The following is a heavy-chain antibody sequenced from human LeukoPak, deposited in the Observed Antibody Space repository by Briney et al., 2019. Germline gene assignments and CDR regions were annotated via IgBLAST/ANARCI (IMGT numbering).Heavy chain of an antibody. CDR3: ARDREDYYDSSGYYYRDYYYYMDV. CDR1: GYTFTSYG. V-gene: IGHV1-18*01. J-gene: IGHJ6*03. Sequence: ASVKVSCKASGYTFTSYGISWVRQAPGQGLEWMGWVSAYNGNTNYAQKLQGRVTMTRDTSISTVYMELSRLRSDDTAVYYCARDREDYYDSSGYYYRDYYYYMDVWGKGTTVTVSS. CDR2: VSAYNGNT. D-gene: IGHD3-22*01.